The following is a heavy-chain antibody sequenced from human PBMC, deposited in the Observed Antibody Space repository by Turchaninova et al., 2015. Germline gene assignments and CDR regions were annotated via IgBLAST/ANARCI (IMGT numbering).Heavy chain of an antibody. Sequence: EVHLVESVVGLVLPVRSLRLSGASSGFIFDNDWMLWVRQVPGKGLEWVSGMNWNSGSIHYADSVMGRFTISRDNAKNSLYLQMNSLRAEDMALYFCARDNDRDDDGWFDSWGQGTLVTVSS. CDR1: GFIFDNDW. CDR2: MNWNSGSI. CDR3: ARDNDRDDDGWFDS. V-gene: IGHV3-9*03. D-gene: IGHD1-1*01. J-gene: IGHJ5*01.